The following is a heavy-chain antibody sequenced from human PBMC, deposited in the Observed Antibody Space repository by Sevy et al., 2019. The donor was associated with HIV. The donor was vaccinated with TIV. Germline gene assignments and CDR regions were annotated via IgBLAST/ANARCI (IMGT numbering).Heavy chain of an antibody. CDR2: IYISGST. J-gene: IGHJ6*03. CDR1: GGSISSYY. D-gene: IGHD6-6*01. CDR3: SRGGEMASNYYYYYMDV. Sequence: SETLSLTCTVSGGSISSYYWSWIRQPAGKGLEWIGRIYISGSTNYNPSLKSRVTMSVDTSKNQFSLKLSSVTAADTAVYYCSRGGEMASNYYYYYMDVWGKGTTVTVSS. V-gene: IGHV4-4*07.